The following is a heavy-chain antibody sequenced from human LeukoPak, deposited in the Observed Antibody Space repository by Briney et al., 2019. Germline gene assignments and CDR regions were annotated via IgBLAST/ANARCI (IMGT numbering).Heavy chain of an antibody. Sequence: ASVKVSCTASRYTFTSYYMHWVRQAPGQGLEWMGIINPSGGSTSYAQKFQGRVTMTRDTSTSTVYMELSSLRSEDTAVYYCARDYPVAVYGMDVWGQGTTVTVS. CDR3: ARDYPVAVYGMDV. CDR1: RYTFTSYY. CDR2: INPSGGST. J-gene: IGHJ6*02. V-gene: IGHV1-46*01. D-gene: IGHD4-17*01.